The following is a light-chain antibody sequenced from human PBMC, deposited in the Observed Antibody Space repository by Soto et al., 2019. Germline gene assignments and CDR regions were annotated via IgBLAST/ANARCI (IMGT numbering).Light chain of an antibody. J-gene: IGKJ4*01. CDR2: GAS. Sequence: EIVMTQSPGTLSVSPGERATLSCRASQSVSSNYLAWYQQKPGQAPRLLIYGASSRATGIPDRFSGSGSGTDFTLTISRLEPEDFALYYCQQYGSSPPLTFGGGTKVDIK. V-gene: IGKV3-20*01. CDR3: QQYGSSPPLT. CDR1: QSVSSNY.